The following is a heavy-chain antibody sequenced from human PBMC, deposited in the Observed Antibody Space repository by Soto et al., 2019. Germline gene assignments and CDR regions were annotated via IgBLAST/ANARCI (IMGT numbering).Heavy chain of an antibody. CDR3: ARGEPHTVNTPLDY. CDR2: ISAYNGNT. D-gene: IGHD4-17*01. J-gene: IGHJ4*02. Sequence: VRKNTGQRVEWMGWISAYNGNTYYAQKLQGRVTMTTDTSTITAYMELRSLRSDDTAVYFCARGEPHTVNTPLDYWCQRTLVTVS. V-gene: IGHV1-18*01.